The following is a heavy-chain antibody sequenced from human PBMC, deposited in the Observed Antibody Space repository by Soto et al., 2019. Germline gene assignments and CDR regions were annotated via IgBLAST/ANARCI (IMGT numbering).Heavy chain of an antibody. J-gene: IGHJ4*02. Sequence: SETLSLTCTVSGASITFGGYSWSWIRRTPGKGLEWIGYINHLETTFYNPSFESRLTLSIDRAKNQFSLKLHSMSAADRAVYFCARGGGSDSFDYWGQGILVTVSS. CDR1: GASITFGGYS. D-gene: IGHD1-26*01. CDR3: ARGGGSDSFDY. V-gene: IGHV4-30-2*01. CDR2: INHLETT.